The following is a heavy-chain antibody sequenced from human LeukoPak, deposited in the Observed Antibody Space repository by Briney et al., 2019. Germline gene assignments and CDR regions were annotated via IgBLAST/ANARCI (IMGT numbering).Heavy chain of an antibody. CDR1: GGSISSRSYF. V-gene: IGHV4-39*07. CDR2: IYYKGNT. CDR3: ASGERWLQPLDY. J-gene: IGHJ4*02. D-gene: IGHD5-24*01. Sequence: SETLSLTCTVSGGSISSRSYFWGWIRQPPGKGLEWIGSIYYKGNTYFNPSLKSRVTISVDTSKNQFSLKLSSVTAEDTAVYYCASGERWLQPLDYWGQGTLVTVSS.